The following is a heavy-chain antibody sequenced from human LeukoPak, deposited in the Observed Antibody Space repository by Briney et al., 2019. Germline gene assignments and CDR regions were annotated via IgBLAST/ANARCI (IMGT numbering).Heavy chain of an antibody. CDR3: ASEAQYYYGSGSYPWHV. D-gene: IGHD3-10*01. V-gene: IGHV4-34*01. Sequence: SETLSLTCAVYGGSFSGYYWSWIRQPPGKGLEWIGEINHSGSTNYNPSLTSRVTISVDTSKNQFSLKLSSVTAADTAVYYCASEAQYYYGSGSYPWHVWGQGTTVTVSS. J-gene: IGHJ6*02. CDR1: GGSFSGYY. CDR2: INHSGST.